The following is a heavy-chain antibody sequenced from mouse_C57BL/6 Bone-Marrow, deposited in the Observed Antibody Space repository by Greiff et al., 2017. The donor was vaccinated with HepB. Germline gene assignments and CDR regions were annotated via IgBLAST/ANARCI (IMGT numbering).Heavy chain of an antibody. Sequence: QVQLQQPGAELVKPGASVKLSCKASGYTFTSYWMHRVKQRPGQGLEWIGMIHPNSGSTNYNEKFKSKATLTVDKSSSTAYMQLSSLTSEDSAVYYCARDYYGSSYDYWGQGTTLTVSS. J-gene: IGHJ2*01. CDR2: IHPNSGST. D-gene: IGHD1-1*01. V-gene: IGHV1-64*01. CDR1: GYTFTSYW. CDR3: ARDYYGSSYDY.